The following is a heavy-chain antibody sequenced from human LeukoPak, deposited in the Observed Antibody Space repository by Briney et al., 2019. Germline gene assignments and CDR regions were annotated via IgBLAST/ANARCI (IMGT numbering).Heavy chain of an antibody. V-gene: IGHV3-23*01. CDR3: AKAASGNWNDVSDY. D-gene: IGHD1-20*01. J-gene: IGHJ4*02. CDR1: GFTFSNYA. CDR2: ISGSGANT. Sequence: PGGSLRLSCAASGFTFSNYAMSWVRQAPGKGLEWVSAISGSGANTYYADSVRGRFTISRDNSKNTLYLQMNSLRAEDTAVYYCAKAASGNWNDVSDYWGQGTLVTVSS.